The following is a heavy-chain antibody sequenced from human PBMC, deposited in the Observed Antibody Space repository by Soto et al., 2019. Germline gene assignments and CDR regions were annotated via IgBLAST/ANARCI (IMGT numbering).Heavy chain of an antibody. J-gene: IGHJ4*02. V-gene: IGHV3-23*01. D-gene: IGHD3-9*01. CDR1: GFTFSLSA. CDR3: AKGPKYDIFTGCDY. Sequence: EVQLLESGGGFVQPGESLRLSCAASGFTFSLSAMSWVRQAPGRGLAWVSSLSGGGSTTDYADSVKGRFTISRDNSKNTVHLPMNSLRAEDTAVYYWAKGPKYDIFTGCDYWGQGALVTVSS. CDR2: LSGGGSTT.